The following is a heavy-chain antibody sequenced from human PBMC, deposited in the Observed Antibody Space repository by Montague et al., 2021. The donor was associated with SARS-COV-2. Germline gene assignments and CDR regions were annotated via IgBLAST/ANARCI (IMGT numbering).Heavy chain of an antibody. J-gene: IGHJ2*01. CDR1: GGSISSCY. CDR3: ARGLYYYDFWGGYYPAYWYYDL. D-gene: IGHD3-3*01. Sequence: SETLSLTCTVSGGSISSCYWSWIRQPAGKGLEWIGRIYTSGSTNYNPSLKSRVTMSVDTSKNQFSLKLSSVTAADTAVYYCARGLYYYDFWGGYYPAYWYYDLWGRGTLVTVSS. CDR2: IYTSGST. V-gene: IGHV4-4*07.